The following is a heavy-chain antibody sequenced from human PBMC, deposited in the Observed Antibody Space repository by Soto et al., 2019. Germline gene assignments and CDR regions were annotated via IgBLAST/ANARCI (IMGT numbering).Heavy chain of an antibody. CDR3: ARGAYSGYTFPFDY. V-gene: IGHV3-33*01. CDR2: IWYDGSNK. Sequence: QVQLVESGGGVVQPGRSLRLSCAASGFTFSSYGMHWVRQAPGKGLEWVAVIWYDGSNKYYADSVKGRFTISRDNSKNTLHLQMNSLRAEDTAVYYCARGAYSGYTFPFDYWGQGTLVTVSS. D-gene: IGHD5-12*01. CDR1: GFTFSSYG. J-gene: IGHJ4*02.